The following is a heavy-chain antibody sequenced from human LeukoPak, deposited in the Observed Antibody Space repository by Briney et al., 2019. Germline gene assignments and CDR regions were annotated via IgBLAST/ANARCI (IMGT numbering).Heavy chain of an antibody. J-gene: IGHJ3*02. Sequence: SETLSLTCAVSGGSLSGNYWSWIRQPPGKGLEWIGEINHSGRTKYNPSLKSRVTISVDTSKNQFSLKLSSVTAADTAMYYCARHKNSASNVFDIWGQGTVVTVSS. V-gene: IGHV4-34*01. D-gene: IGHD1-7*01. CDR1: GGSLSGNY. CDR3: ARHKNSASNVFDI. CDR2: INHSGRT.